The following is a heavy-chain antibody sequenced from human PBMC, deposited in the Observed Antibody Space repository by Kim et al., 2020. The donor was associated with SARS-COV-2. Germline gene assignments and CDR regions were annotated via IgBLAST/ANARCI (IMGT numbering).Heavy chain of an antibody. CDR1: GSTFGDAC. CDR3: TTAFPGATVDCFDH. CDR2: TRTDGVST. D-gene: IGHD2-21*01. Sequence: GGSLRLSCVSSGSTFGDACISWVRQAPGKGLEWVARTRTDGVSTVYTAAVKGRFTISRDASKNTLYLQMNSLKSEDTGFYYCTTAFPGATVDCFDHWGQGTPVTVSS. J-gene: IGHJ4*02. V-gene: IGHV3-15*05.